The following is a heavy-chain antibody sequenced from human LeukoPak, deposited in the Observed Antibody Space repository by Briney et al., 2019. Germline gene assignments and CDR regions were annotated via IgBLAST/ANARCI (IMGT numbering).Heavy chain of an antibody. D-gene: IGHD7-27*01. CDR2: IIPILGIA. Sequence: ASVKVSCKASGGTFSIYTISWVRQAPGQGLEWMGRIIPILGIANYAQKFQGRVTITADKSTSTAYMELSSLRPEDTAVYYCAREGVTGGRLRNLDYWGQGTLVTVSS. CDR3: AREGVTGGRLRNLDY. J-gene: IGHJ4*02. CDR1: GGTFSIYT. V-gene: IGHV1-69*04.